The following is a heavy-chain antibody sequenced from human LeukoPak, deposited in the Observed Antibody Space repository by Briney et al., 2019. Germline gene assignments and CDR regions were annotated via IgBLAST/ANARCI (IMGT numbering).Heavy chain of an antibody. D-gene: IGHD2-21*01. Sequence: PGGSLRLSCAASGFTFSTYWMHWVRQAQGKGLVWVSCISSDGSRTRYADSVKGRFTISRDNAKNTLYLQMNSLRAEDTAVYYCVRDIPDAFDIWGQGTMVTVSS. CDR3: VRDIPDAFDI. CDR2: ISSDGSRT. CDR1: GFTFSTYW. V-gene: IGHV3-74*01. J-gene: IGHJ3*02.